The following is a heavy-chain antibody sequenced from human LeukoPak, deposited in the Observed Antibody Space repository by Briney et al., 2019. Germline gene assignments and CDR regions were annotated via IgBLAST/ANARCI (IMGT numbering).Heavy chain of an antibody. J-gene: IGHJ4*02. CDR2: ISSSSSYI. CDR3: ARTVITTMRRFDY. CDR1: GFTFSSYS. Sequence: GGSLRLSCAASGFTFSSYSMNWVRQAPGKGLEWVSSISSSSSYIYYADSVKGRFTISRDNAKNSLYLQMNSLRAEDTAVYYCARTVITTMRRFDYWGQRTLVTVSS. D-gene: IGHD3-22*01. V-gene: IGHV3-21*01.